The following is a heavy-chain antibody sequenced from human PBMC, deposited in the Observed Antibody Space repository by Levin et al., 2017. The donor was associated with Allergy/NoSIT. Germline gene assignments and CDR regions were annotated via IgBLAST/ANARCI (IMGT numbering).Heavy chain of an antibody. D-gene: IGHD5-18*01. V-gene: IGHV4-34*01. CDR3: ARGLNTAMATSFDY. CDR1: GGSFSGYY. CDR2: INHSGST. J-gene: IGHJ4*02. Sequence: ASQTLSLTCAVYGGSFSGYYWSWIRQPPGKGLEWIGEINHSGSTNYNPSLKSRVTISVDTSKNQFSLKLSSVTAADTAVYYCARGLNTAMATSFDYWGQGTLVTVSS.